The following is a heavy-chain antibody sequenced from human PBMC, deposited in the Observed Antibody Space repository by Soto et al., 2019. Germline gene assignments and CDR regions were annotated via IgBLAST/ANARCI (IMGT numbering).Heavy chain of an antibody. Sequence: PGGSPGPHLGCLWFTFKGLALGLVPPAPRKGAGLVSVISATGGSTYYADTVRGRFTISRDDSNNTVSLQMNTLRAEDSAVYYCAKQRVGSSWYRDFDSWGQGTLVTVSS. V-gene: IGHV3-23*01. J-gene: IGHJ4*02. CDR1: FTFKGLA. CDR2: ISATGGST. CDR3: AKQRVGSSWYRDFDS. D-gene: IGHD6-13*01.